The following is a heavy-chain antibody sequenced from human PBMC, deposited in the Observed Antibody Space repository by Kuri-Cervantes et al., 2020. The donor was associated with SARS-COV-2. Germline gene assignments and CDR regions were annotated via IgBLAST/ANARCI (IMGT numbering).Heavy chain of an antibody. CDR2: ISSTSSYI. V-gene: IGHV3-21*01. CDR3: ARDCSSPYKYYYYYYMDV. CDR1: GFTFSSYS. J-gene: IGHJ6*03. Sequence: GGSLRLSCAASGFTFSSYSMNWVRQAPGKGLEWVSSISSTSSYIYYADSVKGRFTIPRDNAKNSLYLQMDSLRAEDTAVYYCARDCSSPYKYYYYYYMDVWGKGTTVTVSS. D-gene: IGHD6-13*01.